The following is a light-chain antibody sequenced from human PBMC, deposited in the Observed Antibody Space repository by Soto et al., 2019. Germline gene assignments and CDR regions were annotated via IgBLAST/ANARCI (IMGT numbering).Light chain of an antibody. Sequence: EVVWTQSPGTLSLSPGERATLSCRASQSVSSNLAWYQQKPGQTPRLLIYGASTRATGVPPRFSGSRSGTEFTLTISSLQSEDFAVYYCQRYYNWPPYPFGQGTKVDIK. CDR3: QRYYNWPPYP. V-gene: IGKV3-15*01. CDR1: QSVSSN. J-gene: IGKJ2*01. CDR2: GAS.